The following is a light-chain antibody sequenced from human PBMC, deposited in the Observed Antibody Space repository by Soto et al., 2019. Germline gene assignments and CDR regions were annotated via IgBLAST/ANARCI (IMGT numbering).Light chain of an antibody. Sequence: QSVLTQPPSVSAAPGQKVTISCSGSSSNIGGNSVSWYQQLPGTAPKLMIYEVSNRPSGVSNRFPGSKSGNTASLTISGLQAEDEADYYCSSYTSSSTQVFGTGTKVTVL. CDR2: EVS. CDR1: SSNIGGNS. CDR3: SSYTSSSTQV. J-gene: IGLJ1*01. V-gene: IGLV2-14*01.